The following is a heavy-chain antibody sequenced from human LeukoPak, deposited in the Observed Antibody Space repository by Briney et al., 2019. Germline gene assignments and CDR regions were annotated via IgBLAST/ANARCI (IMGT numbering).Heavy chain of an antibody. J-gene: IGHJ6*02. CDR3: ARSRVVVVAAASYYYGLDV. CDR2: ISSSGYTI. D-gene: IGHD2-15*01. Sequence: GGSLRLSCAASGFTFSDYYMSWIRQAPGKGLEWVSCISSSGYTIYYADSVKGRFTISRDNANNSLSLQMNSLRAEDTAVFYCARSRVVVVAAASYYYGLDVWGQGTTVTVSS. CDR1: GFTFSDYY. V-gene: IGHV3-11*01.